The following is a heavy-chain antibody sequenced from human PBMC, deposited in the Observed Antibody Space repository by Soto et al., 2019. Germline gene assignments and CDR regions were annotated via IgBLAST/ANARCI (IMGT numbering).Heavy chain of an antibody. CDR3: AKSSRIAAPGADYYYGMDA. CDR2: ISGSGGST. V-gene: IGHV3-23*01. J-gene: IGHJ6*02. Sequence: GGSLRPSCAASGFTFRRYAMSWARQAPGKGLEWVSAISGSGGSTYYADSVKGRFTISRDNSKNTLYLQMNSLRAEDTAGYYCAKSSRIAAPGADYYYGMDAWGQGTTDTASS. CDR1: GFTFRRYA. D-gene: IGHD6-25*01.